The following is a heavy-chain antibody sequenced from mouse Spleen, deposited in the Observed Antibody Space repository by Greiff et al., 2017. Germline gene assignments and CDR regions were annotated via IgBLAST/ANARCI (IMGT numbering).Heavy chain of an antibody. D-gene: IGHD1-1*01. CDR1: GFTFSSYA. CDR3: ARLHYGSSFYAMDY. V-gene: IGHV5-9*01. Sequence: DVMLVESGGGLVKLGGSLKLSCAASGFTFSSYAMSWVRQTPEKRLEWVATISSGGGNTYYPDSVKGRFTISRDNAKNTLYLQMSSLKSEDTAMYYCARLHYGSSFYAMDYWGQGTSVTVSS. CDR2: ISSGGGNT. J-gene: IGHJ4*01.